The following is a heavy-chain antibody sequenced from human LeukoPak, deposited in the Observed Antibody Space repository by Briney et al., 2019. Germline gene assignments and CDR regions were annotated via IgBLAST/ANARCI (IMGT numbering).Heavy chain of an antibody. CDR3: ARHIVGATLFDY. J-gene: IGHJ4*02. V-gene: IGHV4-34*01. Sequence: SETLSLTCAVSGGSFSGYHWTWIRQPPGKGLEWIGEINHSGNANYNPSLKSRVTISLDMSENHFSLKLTSVTAADTAVYYCARHIVGATLFDYWGQGTLVTVSS. CDR2: INHSGNA. D-gene: IGHD1-26*01. CDR1: GGSFSGYH.